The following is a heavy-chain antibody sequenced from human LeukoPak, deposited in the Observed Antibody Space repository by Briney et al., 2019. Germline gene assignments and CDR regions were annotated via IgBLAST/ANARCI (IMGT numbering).Heavy chain of an antibody. J-gene: IGHJ4*02. Sequence: ASVTVSFKASGYTFTGYYMHWVRQAPGQGLEWMGWINPNSGGTNYAQKFQGRVTMTRDTSISTAYMELSRLRSDDTAVYYCARALHRVAVAGTRFWGQGTLVTVSS. D-gene: IGHD6-19*01. CDR2: INPNSGGT. CDR3: ARALHRVAVAGTRF. CDR1: GYTFTGYY. V-gene: IGHV1-2*02.